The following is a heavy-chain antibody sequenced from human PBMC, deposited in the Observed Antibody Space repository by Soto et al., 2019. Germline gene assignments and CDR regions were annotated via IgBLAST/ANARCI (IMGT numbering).Heavy chain of an antibody. V-gene: IGHV4-34*01. Sequence: SETLSVTCAVYGGSFSGYYWRWSRQPPGKGLEWIGEINHSGSTNYNPALKSRVTISVDTSKNQFSLKLSSVTAADTAVYYCAIWEQRLVFDYWGQGTLVTVS. CDR1: GGSFSGYY. J-gene: IGHJ4*02. CDR2: INHSGST. CDR3: AIWEQRLVFDY. D-gene: IGHD6-13*01.